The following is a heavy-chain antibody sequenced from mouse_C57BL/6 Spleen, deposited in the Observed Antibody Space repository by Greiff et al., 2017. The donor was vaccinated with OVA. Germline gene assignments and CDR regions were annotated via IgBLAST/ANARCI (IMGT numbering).Heavy chain of an antibody. Sequence: QVQLQQPGAELVMPGASVKLSCKASGYPFPSYWMLWVKQRPGQGLEWIGEIDPSDSYTNYNQKFKGKSTLTVDKSSSTAYMQLSSLTSEDSAVYYCARSEWFMDYWGQGTSVTVSS. CDR1: GYPFPSYW. D-gene: IGHD2-2*01. J-gene: IGHJ4*01. CDR2: IDPSDSYT. V-gene: IGHV1-69*01. CDR3: ARSEWFMDY.